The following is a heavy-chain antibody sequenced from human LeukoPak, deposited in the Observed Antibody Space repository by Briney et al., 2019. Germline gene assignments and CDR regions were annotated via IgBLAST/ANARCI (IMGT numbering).Heavy chain of an antibody. Sequence: SETLSLTCTVSGDSINNASYYWGWIRQPPGKGLEWIGRIYYSGSTYYNPSLKSRVTTSLDTSKNQFSLKLTSVTAADTAVYYCARDYVVDSTLVAFFDYWGQGMLVTVSS. CDR2: IYYSGST. D-gene: IGHD2-8*02. J-gene: IGHJ4*02. CDR3: ARDYVVDSTLVAFFDY. V-gene: IGHV4-39*07. CDR1: GDSINNASYY.